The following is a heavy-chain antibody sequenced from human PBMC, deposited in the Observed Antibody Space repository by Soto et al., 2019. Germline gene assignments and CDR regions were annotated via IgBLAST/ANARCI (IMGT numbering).Heavy chain of an antibody. Sequence: GASVKVSCKASGYTFTSYAMHWVRQAPGQRLEWMGWINAGNGNTKYSQKFQGRVTITRDTSASTAYMELSSLRSEDTAVYYCARDPTYLARRYYDFWSGYSWTGWFDPWGQGTLVTVSS. D-gene: IGHD3-3*01. CDR3: ARDPTYLARRYYDFWSGYSWTGWFDP. J-gene: IGHJ5*02. CDR1: GYTFTSYA. V-gene: IGHV1-3*01. CDR2: INAGNGNT.